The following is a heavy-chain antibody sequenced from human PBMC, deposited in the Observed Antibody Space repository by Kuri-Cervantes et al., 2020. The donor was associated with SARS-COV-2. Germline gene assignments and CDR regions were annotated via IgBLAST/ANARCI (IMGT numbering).Heavy chain of an antibody. J-gene: IGHJ4*02. CDR1: GFAFSSYE. CDR3: ARMWCNTVTDFDY. V-gene: IGHV3-74*01. D-gene: IGHD4-11*01. Sequence: GEYLKISCAASGFAFSSYEMNWVRQASGKGLVWVARINSDGSSTSYAESVKGRFTLTRNNAKNTPYLQMNSLRAEDTAVYYCARMWCNTVTDFDYWGQGTLVTVSS. CDR2: INSDGSST.